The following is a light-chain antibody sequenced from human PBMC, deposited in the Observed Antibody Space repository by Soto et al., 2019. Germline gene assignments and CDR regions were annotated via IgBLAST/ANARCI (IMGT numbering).Light chain of an antibody. CDR1: QSVSSN. CDR2: GAS. Sequence: EIVMTQSPATLSVSPGERATLSCRASQSVSSNLAWYQQKPGQAPRLLIYGASTRATGITDRFSGSGSAAEFTLTISNLQSEDFAIYYCQQYNKWPTFGQGTKVDIK. CDR3: QQYNKWPT. J-gene: IGKJ1*01. V-gene: IGKV3-15*01.